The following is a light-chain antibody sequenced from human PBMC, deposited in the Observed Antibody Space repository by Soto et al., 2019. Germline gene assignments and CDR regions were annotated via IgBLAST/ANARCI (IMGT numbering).Light chain of an antibody. CDR2: EGT. Sequence: QSALTQPASVSGSPGQSITISCTGTSSDVGSSNLVSWYQQYPGKAPKRMIYEGTKRPSGVSNRFSGSKSGNTASLTISGLQAEDEADYYCCSYAGSSTYVFGTGTKLTVL. CDR3: CSYAGSSTYV. V-gene: IGLV2-23*01. J-gene: IGLJ1*01. CDR1: SSDVGSSNL.